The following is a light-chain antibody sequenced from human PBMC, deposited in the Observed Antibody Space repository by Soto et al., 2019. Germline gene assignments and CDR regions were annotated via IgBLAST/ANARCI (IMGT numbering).Light chain of an antibody. CDR3: QQYDNWPIT. J-gene: IGKJ5*01. Sequence: EVVMTQSPATLSVSPGERAILSRRASRSVNNNYLAWYQQKPGQAPRLLIYGVSTRATDTPARFSGSGSGTEFTLMISSLQSEDFAVYYCQQYDNWPITFGQGTRLEIK. CDR1: RSVNNN. V-gene: IGKV3-15*01. CDR2: GVS.